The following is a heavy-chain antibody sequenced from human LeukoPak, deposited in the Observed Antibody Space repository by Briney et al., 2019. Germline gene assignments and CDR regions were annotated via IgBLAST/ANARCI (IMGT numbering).Heavy chain of an antibody. V-gene: IGHV1-24*01. D-gene: IGHD3-9*01. J-gene: IGHJ2*01. Sequence: GASVKVSCKVSGSTLSEVSIHWVRQAPGEGLEYVGGSDPEDGETFHAQNFQGRVSMTEDTSTDTAYMELSSLRSEDTAVYFCVTDRARLVWYFDLWGRGTLVTVSS. CDR3: VTDRARLVWYFDL. CDR2: SDPEDGET. CDR1: GSTLSEVS.